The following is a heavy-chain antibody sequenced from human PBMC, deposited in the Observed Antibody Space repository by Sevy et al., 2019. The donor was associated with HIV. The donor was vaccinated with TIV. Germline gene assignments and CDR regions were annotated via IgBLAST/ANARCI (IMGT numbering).Heavy chain of an antibody. CDR1: GGSFSGYY. J-gene: IGHJ3*02. D-gene: IGHD2-15*01. CDR2: INHSGST. CDR3: ASLWVPAKYCSGGSCSAGGAFDI. V-gene: IGHV4-34*01. Sequence: SETLSLTCAVYGGSFSGYYWSWIRQPPGKGLEWIGEINHSGSTNYNPSLKSRVTISVDTSKNQFSLKLSSVTAAVTAVYYCASLWVPAKYCSGGSCSAGGAFDIWGQGTMVTVSS.